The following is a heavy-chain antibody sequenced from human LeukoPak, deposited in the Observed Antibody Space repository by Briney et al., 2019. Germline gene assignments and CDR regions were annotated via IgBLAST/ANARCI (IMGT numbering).Heavy chain of an antibody. CDR2: ISSSSSYI. V-gene: IGHV3-21*01. J-gene: IGHJ3*02. CDR1: GFTFSSYG. CDR3: AREGALTVTKDAFDI. D-gene: IGHD4-17*01. Sequence: GGSLRLSCAASGFTFSSYGMHWVRQAPGKGLEWVSSISSSSSYIYYADSVKGRFTISRDNAKSSLYLQMNSLRAEDTAVYFCAREGALTVTKDAFDIWGQGTMVTVSS.